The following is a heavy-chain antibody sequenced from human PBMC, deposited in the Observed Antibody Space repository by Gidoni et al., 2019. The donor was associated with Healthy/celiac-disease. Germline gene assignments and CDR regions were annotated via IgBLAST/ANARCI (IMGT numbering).Heavy chain of an antibody. Sequence: QVQLQQWGAGLLKPSETLSLTCAVYGGSFSGYYWSWIRQPPGKGLEWIGEINHSGSTNYNPSLKSRVTISVDTSKNQFSLKLSSVTAADTAVYYCSGASGQQLVRDYWGQGTLVTVSS. CDR1: GGSFSGYY. D-gene: IGHD6-13*01. CDR3: SGASGQQLVRDY. V-gene: IGHV4-34*01. J-gene: IGHJ4*02. CDR2: INHSGST.